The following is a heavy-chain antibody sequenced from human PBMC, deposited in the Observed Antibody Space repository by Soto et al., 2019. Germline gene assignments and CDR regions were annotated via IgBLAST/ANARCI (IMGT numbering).Heavy chain of an antibody. D-gene: IGHD4-17*01. CDR1: GYTFTSYG. J-gene: IGHJ6*03. CDR3: ARVTTVSPKAHYYYYYLDV. Sequence: QVQLVQSGAEVKKPGASVKVSCKASGYTFTSYGISWVRQAPGQGLEWRGGISAYNGNTNYAQKLQGRVTMATDTSTSTAYMELRSLRSDDTAVYSCARVTTVSPKAHYYYYYLDVWGKGATVTVSS. V-gene: IGHV1-18*01. CDR2: ISAYNGNT.